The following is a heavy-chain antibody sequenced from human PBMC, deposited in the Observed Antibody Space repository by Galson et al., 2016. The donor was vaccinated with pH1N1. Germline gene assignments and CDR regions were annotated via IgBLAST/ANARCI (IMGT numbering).Heavy chain of an antibody. Sequence: SETLSLTCAVSGGSFLGYYWTWIRQPPGKGLEWIGEINHSGSSNYNSSLESRVTMSIDTSKKHFSLRLSSVTAADTAVYYCARDGFMIFGIRAFDIWGQGTMVTVSS. CDR3: ARDGFMIFGIRAFDI. V-gene: IGHV4-34*01. CDR1: GGSFLGYY. J-gene: IGHJ3*02. D-gene: IGHD3/OR15-3a*01. CDR2: INHSGSS.